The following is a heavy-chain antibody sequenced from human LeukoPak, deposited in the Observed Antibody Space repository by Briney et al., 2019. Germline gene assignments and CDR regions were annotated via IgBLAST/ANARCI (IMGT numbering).Heavy chain of an antibody. J-gene: IGHJ4*02. D-gene: IGHD4-17*01. V-gene: IGHV1-24*01. CDR1: GYTLTELS. CDR3: ATETPGDYGDYARYFDY. Sequence: GASVKVSCKGSGYTLTELSMHWVRQAPGKGLEWMGGFDPEDGETIYAQKFQGRVTMTEDTSTDTAYMELSSLRSEDTAVYYCATETPGDYGDYARYFDYWGQGTLVTVSS. CDR2: FDPEDGET.